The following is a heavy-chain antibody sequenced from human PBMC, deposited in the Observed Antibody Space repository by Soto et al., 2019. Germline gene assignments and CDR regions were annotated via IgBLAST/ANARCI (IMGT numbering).Heavy chain of an antibody. J-gene: IGHJ6*02. D-gene: IGHD2-2*01. CDR2: IRGSGVSA. CDR1: GFSFSNYA. V-gene: IGHV3-23*01. Sequence: GGSLRLSCAASGFSFSNYAMSWVRQAPGKGLEWVSFIRGSGVSAYYADSVKGRFTIFRDNSKNTLYLQMNSLRAEDTAVYYCAKDMGDIVIVPSAKSLLFYYGMDVWGQGTTVTV. CDR3: AKDMGDIVIVPSAKSLLFYYGMDV.